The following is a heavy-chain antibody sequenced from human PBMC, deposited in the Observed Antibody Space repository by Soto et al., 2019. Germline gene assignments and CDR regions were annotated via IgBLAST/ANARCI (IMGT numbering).Heavy chain of an antibody. D-gene: IGHD3-10*01. Sequence: EVQLVESGGGLVKPGGSLRLSCAASGFTFSSYSMNWVRQAPGKGLEWVSSISSSSSYIYYADSVKGRFTISRDNAKNSLYLQMNSLRAEDTAVYYCASSPQYYYGSSDYWGQGTLVTVSS. CDR1: GFTFSSYS. V-gene: IGHV3-21*01. CDR2: ISSSSSYI. J-gene: IGHJ4*02. CDR3: ASSPQYYYGSSDY.